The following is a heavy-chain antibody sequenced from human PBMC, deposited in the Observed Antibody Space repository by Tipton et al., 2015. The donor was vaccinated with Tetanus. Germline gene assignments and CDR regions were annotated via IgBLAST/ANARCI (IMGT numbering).Heavy chain of an antibody. Sequence: TLSLTCTVSGVSIRGEDYYWNWIRQPPGKGLEWLAYISYSGRTNSNYSLKSRITVSQDTSKNQFSLKLTSVTAADTAVYYCARANYEFPKKGPFDSWGRGTLVIVSS. V-gene: IGHV4-61*08. CDR3: ARANYEFPKKGPFDS. D-gene: IGHD3-3*01. CDR2: ISYSGRT. J-gene: IGHJ4*02. CDR1: GVSIRGEDYY.